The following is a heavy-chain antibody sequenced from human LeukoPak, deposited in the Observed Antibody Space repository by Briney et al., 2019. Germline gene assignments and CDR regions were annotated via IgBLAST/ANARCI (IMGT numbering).Heavy chain of an antibody. D-gene: IGHD6-19*01. Sequence: ASVKVSCKTSGYTFTSYGINWVRQAPGQGLEWVGWISDYNGNTNYAQKLQGRVTMTTDTSTSTVYMELRSLRSDDTAVYYCARTRGGSYSSGWYYFDSWGQGALVTVSS. CDR1: GYTFTSYG. J-gene: IGHJ4*02. V-gene: IGHV1-18*01. CDR2: ISDYNGNT. CDR3: ARTRGGSYSSGWYYFDS.